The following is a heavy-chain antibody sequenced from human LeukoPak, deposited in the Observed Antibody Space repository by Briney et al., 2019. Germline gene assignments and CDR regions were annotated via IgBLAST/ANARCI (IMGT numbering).Heavy chain of an antibody. V-gene: IGHV1-69*13. CDR3: ASGEYYYGSGSYYRPYYYYMDV. D-gene: IGHD3-10*01. CDR2: IIPIFGTA. J-gene: IGHJ6*03. Sequence: ASVKVSCKSSGGTFSSYAISWVRQAPGQGLEWMGGIIPIFGTANYAQKFQGRVTITADESTSTAYMELSSLRSEDTAVYYCASGEYYYGSGSYYRPYYYYMDVWGKGTTVTISS. CDR1: GGTFSSYA.